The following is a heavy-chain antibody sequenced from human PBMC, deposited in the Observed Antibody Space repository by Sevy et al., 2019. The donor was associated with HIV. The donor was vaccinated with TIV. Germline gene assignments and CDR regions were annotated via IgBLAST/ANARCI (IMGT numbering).Heavy chain of an antibody. CDR3: TRQGPSDGMDV. J-gene: IGHJ6*02. CDR2: FCPGDSDI. Sequence: GESLKISCKISGYSFTSYCIGWVRQMTGKGLEWMGFFCPGDSDISYSPSFQGQVTISADKSISTVYLQWRSLKASDTAMYYCTRQGPSDGMDVWGRGTTVTVSS. V-gene: IGHV5-51*01. CDR1: GYSFTSYC.